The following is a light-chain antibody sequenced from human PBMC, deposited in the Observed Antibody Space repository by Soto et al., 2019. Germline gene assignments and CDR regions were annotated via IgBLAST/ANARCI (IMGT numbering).Light chain of an antibody. Sequence: EIVMTQSPATLSVSPGERATLSCRASQSVSSNLAWYQQKPGQAPRRLIYGASTRATGITARFSGSGSGTEFTVTISSLQSEDFAVYYCQQYNNWPPLYTFGQGTKLEIK. J-gene: IGKJ2*01. CDR1: QSVSSN. CDR3: QQYNNWPPLYT. CDR2: GAS. V-gene: IGKV3-15*01.